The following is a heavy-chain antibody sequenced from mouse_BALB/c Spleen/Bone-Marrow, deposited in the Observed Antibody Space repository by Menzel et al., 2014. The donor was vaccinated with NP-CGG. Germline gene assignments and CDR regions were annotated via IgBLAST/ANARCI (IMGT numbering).Heavy chain of an antibody. Sequence: VQLQQSGAELVKPGASVKLSCKASGYTLTSYYMYWVKQRPGQGLERFGEINPSNGGTNFNEKFKNKATLTVDKSSSTAYMQLSSLTSEDSAVYYCSRGRRDALDYWGQGTSVTVSS. CDR2: INPSNGGT. J-gene: IGHJ4*01. CDR3: SRGRRDALDY. CDR1: GYTLTSYY. V-gene: IGHV1S81*02.